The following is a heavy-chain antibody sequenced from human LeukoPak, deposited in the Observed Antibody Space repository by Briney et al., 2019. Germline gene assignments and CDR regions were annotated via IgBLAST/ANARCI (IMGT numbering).Heavy chain of an antibody. Sequence: ASVKVSCKASGYTFPSYYIHWVRQAPGQGLEWVGIIKSSDGGTIYAQKFQGRVTMSRDTSTSTVYMELSRLRSEDTAVFYCARTYYYDDSGSPGGFGYFDYWGQGTLVTVSS. CDR1: GYTFPSYY. V-gene: IGHV1-46*01. D-gene: IGHD3-22*01. CDR3: ARTYYYDDSGSPGGFGYFDY. CDR2: IKSSDGGT. J-gene: IGHJ4*02.